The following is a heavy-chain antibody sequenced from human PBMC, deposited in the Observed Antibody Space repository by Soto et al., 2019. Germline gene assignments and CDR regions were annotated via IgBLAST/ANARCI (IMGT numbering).Heavy chain of an antibody. CDR1: VGSISSFTYY. CDR3: ARRERYYGSPGWFDP. CDR2: VYYNENT. V-gene: IGHV4-39*01. J-gene: IGHJ5*02. Sequence: PSETLSLTCSVSVGSISSFTYYWGWIRQPPGEGLEGIGTVYYNENTYYNPSLKSRVTITVDTAKNQFSLNLRSVTAADTAMYFCARRERYYGSPGWFDPWGPGTLVTVS. D-gene: IGHD3-10*01.